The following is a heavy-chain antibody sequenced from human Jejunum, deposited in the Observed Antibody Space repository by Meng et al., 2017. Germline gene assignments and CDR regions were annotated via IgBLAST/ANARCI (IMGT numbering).Heavy chain of an antibody. CDR2: ITPKSGGT. V-gene: IGHV1-2*06. D-gene: IGHD3-16*01. Sequence: VQLVQFGAEVNKPGASVKVSCKASGYTFADYQVYWVRQAPGQGLEWMGRITPKSGGTLYTHRFQGRVAMTRDTSINTAYMELSSLTSDDTAVYYCACDQTAPYTGFNYWGQGTLVTVSS. J-gene: IGHJ4*02. CDR3: ACDQTAPYTGFNY. CDR1: GYTFADYQ.